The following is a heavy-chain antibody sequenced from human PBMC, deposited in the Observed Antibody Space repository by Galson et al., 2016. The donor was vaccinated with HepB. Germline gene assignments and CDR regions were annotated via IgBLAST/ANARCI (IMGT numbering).Heavy chain of an antibody. V-gene: IGHV1-2*02. CDR1: GYTFNGYY. CDR3: ARMNWGYRGSDYHFYGLDV. J-gene: IGHJ6*02. Sequence: SVKVSCKASGYTFNGYYIHWVRQAPGQGLEWMGWIDPNSGGRNSAQNFQGRVTMTRQTSANTAYMELSSLRSDDTAVYYCARMNWGYRGSDYHFYGLDVWGQGTTVTVAS. CDR2: IDPNSGGR. D-gene: IGHD7-27*01.